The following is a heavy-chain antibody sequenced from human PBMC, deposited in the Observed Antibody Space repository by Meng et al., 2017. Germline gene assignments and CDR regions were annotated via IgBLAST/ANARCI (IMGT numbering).Heavy chain of an antibody. Sequence: ASVKVSCKASGYTFTSYGISWVRQAPGQGLEWMGWISAYNGNTNYAQKLQGRVTMTTDTSTSTAYMELRSLRSDDTAVYYCARDRTGYSRGWSPGWFDPWGQGTLVTVSS. V-gene: IGHV1-18*01. D-gene: IGHD6-19*01. CDR1: GYTFTSYG. CDR3: ARDRTGYSRGWSPGWFDP. CDR2: ISAYNGNT. J-gene: IGHJ5*02.